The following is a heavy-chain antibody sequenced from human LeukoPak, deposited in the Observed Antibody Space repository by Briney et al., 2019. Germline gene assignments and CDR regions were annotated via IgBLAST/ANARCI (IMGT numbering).Heavy chain of an antibody. D-gene: IGHD4/OR15-4a*01. V-gene: IGHV3-48*04. CDR1: GFTFSSYS. J-gene: IGHJ4*02. Sequence: GGSLRLSCAASGFTFSSYSMNWVRQAPGKGLEWVSYISSSSSTIYYADSVKGRFTISRDNAKNSLYLQMNSLRAEDTAVYYCARGALVLDYWGQGTLVTVSS. CDR3: ARGALVLDY. CDR2: ISSSSSTI.